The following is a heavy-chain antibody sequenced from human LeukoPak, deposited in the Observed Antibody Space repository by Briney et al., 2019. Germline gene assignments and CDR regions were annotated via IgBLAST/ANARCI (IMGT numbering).Heavy chain of an antibody. CDR1: GFSFGTFA. Sequence: GVSLRLSCAASGFSFGTFAMSWVRQAPGKGLEWVSGIIVSGNDKHYAASVKGRFTISRDNFKDTLYLQMNSLRADDTAVYYCTRDYVTPGTTGTTSPLDHWGQGILVTVSS. V-gene: IGHV3-23*01. D-gene: IGHD1-7*01. J-gene: IGHJ4*02. CDR2: IIVSGNDK. CDR3: TRDYVTPGTTGTTSPLDH.